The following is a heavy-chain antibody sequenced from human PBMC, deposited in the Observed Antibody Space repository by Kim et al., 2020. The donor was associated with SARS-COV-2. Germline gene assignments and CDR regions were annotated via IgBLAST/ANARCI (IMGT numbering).Heavy chain of an antibody. V-gene: IGHV4-59*08. J-gene: IGHJ4*02. Sequence: YNPSLKSRVSISVDTSQNQFSLKLSSVTASDTAMYYCARHRGSGWSPFDYLGQGTLVTVSS. CDR3: ARHRGSGWSPFDY. D-gene: IGHD6-19*01.